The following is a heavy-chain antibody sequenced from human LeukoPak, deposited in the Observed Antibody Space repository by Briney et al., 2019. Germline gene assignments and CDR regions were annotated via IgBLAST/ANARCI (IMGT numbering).Heavy chain of an antibody. CDR3: ARGGRYGYNLLDI. CDR1: GGTFSSYA. J-gene: IGHJ3*02. D-gene: IGHD5-24*01. CDR2: IIPILGIA. V-gene: IGHV1-69*04. Sequence: GSSVKVSCKASGGTFSSYAISWVRQAPGQGLEWMGRIIPILGIANYAQKFQGRVTITADKSTSTAYMELSSLRSEDTAVYYCARGGRYGYNLLDIWGQGTMVTVSS.